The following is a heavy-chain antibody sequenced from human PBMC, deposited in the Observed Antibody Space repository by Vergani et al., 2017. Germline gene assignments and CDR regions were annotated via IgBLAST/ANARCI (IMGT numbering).Heavy chain of an antibody. Sequence: EVQLMQSGAEVKKPGESLKISCKGSGYSFTNYWIGWVRQMPGKGLEWMGIIYPGDSDIKYSPSFQGQVTISADKSISTAYLQWSSLKASDTGMYYCAISGGGDGYNLYYFDIWGQGTLVTVSS. V-gene: IGHV5-51*01. J-gene: IGHJ4*02. CDR1: GYSFTNYW. CDR2: IYPGDSDI. CDR3: AISGGGDGYNLYYFDI. D-gene: IGHD5-24*01.